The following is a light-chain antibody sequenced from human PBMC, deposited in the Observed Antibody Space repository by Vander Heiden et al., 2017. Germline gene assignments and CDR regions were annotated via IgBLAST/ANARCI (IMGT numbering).Light chain of an antibody. Sequence: VLMTQTPLSLTVTRGQPSSIACRSSASLVYMDGNTYLNWFHQRPGQSPRRLIYKSSNRDSGVPGRFSGSGSGTDFTLKISRVEAEDVGVYYCRQYKHWPLTFGGGTKVEIK. V-gene: IGKV2-30*01. J-gene: IGKJ4*01. CDR3: RQYKHWPLT. CDR2: KSS. CDR1: ASLVYMDGNTY.